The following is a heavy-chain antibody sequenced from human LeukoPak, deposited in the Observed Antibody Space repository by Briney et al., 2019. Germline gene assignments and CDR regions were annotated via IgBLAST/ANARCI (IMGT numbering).Heavy chain of an antibody. Sequence: GGSLRLSCAASGFTFSSYAMSWVRQAPGKGLEWVSAISGSGGSTYYADSVKGRFTISRNNYKNTLYLQMNSLRAEDTAVYYCAKCESPITMIVVVTGGLFDYWGQGTLVTVSS. D-gene: IGHD3-22*01. J-gene: IGHJ4*02. CDR2: ISGSGGST. CDR3: AKCESPITMIVVVTGGLFDY. V-gene: IGHV3-23*01. CDR1: GFTFSSYA.